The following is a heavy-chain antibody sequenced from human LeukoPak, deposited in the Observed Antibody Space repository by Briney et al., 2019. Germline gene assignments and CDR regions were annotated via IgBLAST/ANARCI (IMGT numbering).Heavy chain of an antibody. CDR3: ARDGDPGAFDI. J-gene: IGHJ3*02. Sequence: SETLSLTCTVSGGSISSYYWSWIRQPPGKGLEWIGYIYYSGSTNYNPSLKSRVTISVDTSKIQFSLKVTSVTAADTAMYYCARDGDPGAFDIWGQGTMVTVSS. CDR1: GGSISSYY. CDR2: IYYSGST. V-gene: IGHV4-59*01.